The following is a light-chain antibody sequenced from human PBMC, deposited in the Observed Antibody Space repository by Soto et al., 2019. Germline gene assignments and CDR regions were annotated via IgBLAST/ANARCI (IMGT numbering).Light chain of an antibody. J-gene: IGKJ1*01. CDR2: GAS. V-gene: IGKV3-15*01. Sequence: DIVMTQSPATLSVSPVERANISCRASQSVGTKLAWYQQTPVQAPRLLIYGASNRATGVPARISGSVSGTEFTLTIASLQSEDFAVYYCQQYSSWLWTFGQGTKVDIK. CDR3: QQYSSWLWT. CDR1: QSVGTK.